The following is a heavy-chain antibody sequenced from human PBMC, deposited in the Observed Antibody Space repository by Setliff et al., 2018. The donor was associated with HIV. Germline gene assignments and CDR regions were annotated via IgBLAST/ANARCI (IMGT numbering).Heavy chain of an antibody. D-gene: IGHD6-13*01. CDR2: ITQSGTT. CDR3: ARGTRSSLNWFDP. Sequence: PSETLSLTCAVYGESFSDYSWNWIRQTPEKGLEWIAEITQSGTTNYNPSLRGRVTIVVGTSKNHFSLNLRSVTAADTAVYYCARGTRSSLNWFDPWGQGTLVTVSS. CDR1: GESFSDYS. V-gene: IGHV4-34*01. J-gene: IGHJ5*02.